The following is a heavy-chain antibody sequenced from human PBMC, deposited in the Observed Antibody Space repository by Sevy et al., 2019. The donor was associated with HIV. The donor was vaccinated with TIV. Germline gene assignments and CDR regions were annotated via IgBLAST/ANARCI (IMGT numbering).Heavy chain of an antibody. J-gene: IGHJ4*02. CDR2: MCHTGIT. V-gene: IGHV4-59*13. CDR3: ARAGHSYGLFDY. D-gene: IGHD5-18*01. Sequence: SETLSLTCTVSGGSISSYCRNWIRQSPGKGLEWIGYMCHTGITNYNPSLKSRVTISLDTSRNQFSLRLSSVTAADTAVYYCARAGHSYGLFDYWGQGTLVTVSS. CDR1: GGSISSYC.